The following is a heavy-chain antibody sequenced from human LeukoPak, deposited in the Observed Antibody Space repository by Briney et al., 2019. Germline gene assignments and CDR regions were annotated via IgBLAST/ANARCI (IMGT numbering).Heavy chain of an antibody. CDR3: ARRPGSYYDSSGYYCVGLNIDY. D-gene: IGHD3-22*01. J-gene: IGHJ4*02. CDR2: VYLGVSAT. V-gene: IGHV5-51*01. CDR1: GYTFTSYW. Sequence: GGTLRLSCAGSGYTFTSYWIGWVRHMPGKGLEWMVSVYLGVSATRYTPSFQVQVPISADTSISTAYLHWSSLKASHTAMYYCARRPGSYYDSSGYYCVGLNIDYWGQGTLVTVSS.